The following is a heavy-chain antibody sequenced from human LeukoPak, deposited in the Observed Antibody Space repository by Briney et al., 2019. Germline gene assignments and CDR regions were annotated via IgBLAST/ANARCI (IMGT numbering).Heavy chain of an antibody. D-gene: IGHD3-10*01. CDR2: VYYGGTA. V-gene: IGHV4-59*08. CDR3: AIASMIRGSVWIDP. Sequence: SETLSLTCSVSGDYKNSLSWNWIRQSPEKGLEWIGYVYYGGTAIYKPSLKSRVTISVDTSTNQFSLKLTSVTTSDTAVYYCAIASMIRGSVWIDPWGQGTLVTVCS. J-gene: IGHJ5*02. CDR1: GDYKNSLS.